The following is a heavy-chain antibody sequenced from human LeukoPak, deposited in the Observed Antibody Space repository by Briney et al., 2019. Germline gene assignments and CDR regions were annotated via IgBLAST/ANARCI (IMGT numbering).Heavy chain of an antibody. V-gene: IGHV5-51*01. CDR3: ARVNSLGDSSGPVDY. Sequence: GESLKISCKGSGYSFISYWIGWVRQMPGKGLEWMGIIYPGDSDTRYSPSFQGQVTISADKSISTAYLQWSSLKASDTAIYYCARVNSLGDSSGPVDYWGQGTLVTVSS. J-gene: IGHJ4*02. CDR2: IYPGDSDT. CDR1: GYSFISYW. D-gene: IGHD6-25*01.